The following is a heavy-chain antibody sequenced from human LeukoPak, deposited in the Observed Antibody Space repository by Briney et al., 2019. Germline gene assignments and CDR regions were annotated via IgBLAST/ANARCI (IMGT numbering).Heavy chain of an antibody. J-gene: IGHJ4*02. CDR1: GLTFSSYA. D-gene: IGHD1-1*01. CDR2: ISYDGSNK. V-gene: IGHV3-30-3*01. Sequence: GGSLRLSCAASGLTFSSYAMAWVRQAPGKGLEWVAVISYDGSNKYYADSVKGRFTITRDNAKNTLYLQMNGLRVEDTAVYFCARDHNWAFDFWGRGSLVTVSS. CDR3: ARDHNWAFDF.